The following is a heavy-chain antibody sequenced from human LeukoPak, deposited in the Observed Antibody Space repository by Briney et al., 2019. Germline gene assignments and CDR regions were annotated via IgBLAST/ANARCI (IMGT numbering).Heavy chain of an antibody. Sequence: AGGSLRLSCAASAFTFRSHWMSWARQPPGKGLEWIGSIYYSGSTYYNPSLKSRVTISVDTSKNQFSLKLSSVTAADTAVYYCARHEITIFGVVIGRYFDYWGQGTLVTVSS. V-gene: IGHV4-39*01. CDR2: IYYSGST. CDR3: ARHEITIFGVVIGRYFDY. D-gene: IGHD3-3*01. J-gene: IGHJ4*02. CDR1: AFTFRSHWM.